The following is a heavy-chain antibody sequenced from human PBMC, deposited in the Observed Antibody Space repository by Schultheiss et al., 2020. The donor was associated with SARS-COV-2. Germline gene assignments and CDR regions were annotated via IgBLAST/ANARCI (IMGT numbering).Heavy chain of an antibody. CDR1: GFTFSSYA. CDR2: ISSNGGST. Sequence: GGSLRLSCSASGFTFSSYAMHWVRQAPGKGLEYVSAISSNGGSTYYADSVKGRFTISRDNSKNTLYLQMNSLRAEDTAVYYCARDPDGSGWSWIDYWGQGTLVTVSS. V-gene: IGHV3-64*04. J-gene: IGHJ4*02. CDR3: ARDPDGSGWSWIDY. D-gene: IGHD6-19*01.